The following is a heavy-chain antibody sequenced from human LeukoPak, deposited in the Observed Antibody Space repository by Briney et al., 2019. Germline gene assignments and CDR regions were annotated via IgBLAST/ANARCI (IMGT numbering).Heavy chain of an antibody. D-gene: IGHD2-2*02. V-gene: IGHV4-59*01. CDR3: AIAYTSWSFDY. Sequence: SESLSLTCSVSGGSISSFYWNWIRQPPGKGLEWIGYMSNSGSTNNYPSLKNRLTISVDTSKKQFSLKLSSVTAADTAVYYCAIAYTSWSFDYWGQGTLVTVSS. CDR2: MSNSGST. J-gene: IGHJ4*02. CDR1: GGSISSFY.